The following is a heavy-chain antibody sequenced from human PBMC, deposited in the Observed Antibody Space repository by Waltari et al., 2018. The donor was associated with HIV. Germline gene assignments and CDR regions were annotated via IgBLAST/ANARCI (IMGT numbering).Heavy chain of an antibody. CDR2: MNPDSGNT. CDR1: GYTFTSYD. Sequence: QVQLVQSGAEVKKPGASVKVSCKAFGYTFTSYDINWVRQAHGQGLGWMGWMNPDSGNTGYAKELQGRVTMTRKTSITTAYMELSGLRSEDTAVYYCARRASSWYENRENYFYGMDVWGQGTTVTVSS. V-gene: IGHV1-8*01. CDR3: ARRASSWYENRENYFYGMDV. D-gene: IGHD6-13*01. J-gene: IGHJ6*02.